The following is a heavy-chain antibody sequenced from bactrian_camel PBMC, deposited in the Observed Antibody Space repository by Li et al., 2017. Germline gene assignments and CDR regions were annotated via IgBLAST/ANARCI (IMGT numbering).Heavy chain of an antibody. CDR1: GFTFSSSD. J-gene: IGHJ4*01. CDR3: ATRGLYYADYKY. CDR2: IDTGGGNT. D-gene: IGHD4*01. Sequence: VQLVESGGGLVQPGGSLRLSCAASGFTFSSSDMSWGRQIPGKGLEWVSGIDTGGGNTYYADSVKGRFTGSRDVAKNTVYLQMNSLKSDDTALYYCATRGLYYADYKYWGHGTQVTVS. V-gene: IGHV3S40*01.